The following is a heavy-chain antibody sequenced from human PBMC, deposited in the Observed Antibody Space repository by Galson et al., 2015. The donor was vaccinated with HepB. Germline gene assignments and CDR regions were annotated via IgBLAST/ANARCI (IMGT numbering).Heavy chain of an antibody. D-gene: IGHD3-3*01. CDR1: GGSISSYY. V-gene: IGHV4-59*12. J-gene: IGHJ6*03. CDR3: ARLTRDWSGYYAHKGYMDV. CDR2: IYYSGST. Sequence: SETLSLTCTVSGGSISSYYWSWIRQPPGKGLEWIGYIYYSGSTNYNPSLKSRVTISVDTSKNQFSLKLSSVTAADAAVYYCARLTRDWSGYYAHKGYMDVWGKGTTVTVSS.